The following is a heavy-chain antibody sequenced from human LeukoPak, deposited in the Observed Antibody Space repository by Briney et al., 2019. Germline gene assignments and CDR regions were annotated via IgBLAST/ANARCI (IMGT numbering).Heavy chain of an antibody. J-gene: IGHJ6*02. V-gene: IGHV4-59*08. CDR1: GASISSYY. Sequence: SETLSLTCTVSGASISSYYWTWIRQPPGKGLKWIGNIYHSVSTNNNPSLTSRVTILVDTSKNQFSLKLSSVTAADTAVYYCARCPSYYDSSGYYYYGMDVWGQGTTVTVSS. CDR3: ARCPSYYDSSGYYYYGMDV. D-gene: IGHD3-22*01. CDR2: IYHSVST.